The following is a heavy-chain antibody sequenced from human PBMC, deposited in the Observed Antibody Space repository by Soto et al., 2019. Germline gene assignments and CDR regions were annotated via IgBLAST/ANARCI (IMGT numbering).Heavy chain of an antibody. V-gene: IGHV3-23*01. D-gene: IGHD1-20*01. CDR3: VKAVYLLDFDY. CDR1: GFTFSSYA. Sequence: PGGSLRLSRASSGFTFSSYAMTWVRQAPGKGLEWVSTISGTGGNTYYADSVKGRFTISRDNSKNTVYLQMNSLRAEDTAVYYCVKAVYLLDFDYWGQGTLVTAPQ. CDR2: ISGTGGNT. J-gene: IGHJ4*02.